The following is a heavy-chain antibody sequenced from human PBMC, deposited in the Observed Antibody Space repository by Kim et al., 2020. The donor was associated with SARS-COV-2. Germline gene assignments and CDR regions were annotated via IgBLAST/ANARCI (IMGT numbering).Heavy chain of an antibody. CDR1: GGSISSYY. Sequence: SETLSLTCTVSGGSISSYYWSWIRQPPGKGLEWIGYIYYSGSTNYNPSLKSRVTMSVDTSKNQFSLKLTSVTAADTAVYYCARDGAGCTSANCFSDYYYYGRDVWCQGNTVTVSS. CDR2: IYYSGST. CDR3: ARDGAGCTSANCFSDYYYYGRDV. V-gene: IGHV4-59*13. D-gene: IGHD2-2*01. J-gene: IGHJ6*02.